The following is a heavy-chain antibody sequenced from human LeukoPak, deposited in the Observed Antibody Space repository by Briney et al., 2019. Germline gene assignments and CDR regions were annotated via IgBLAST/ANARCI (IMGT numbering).Heavy chain of an antibody. CDR2: INHSRST. CDR3: ARTPTAGDYFDY. D-gene: IGHD4-17*01. V-gene: IGHV4-34*01. CDR1: GGSFSGYY. J-gene: IGHJ4*02. Sequence: PSETLSLTCAVYGGSFSGYYWSWIRQPPGKGLQWIGEINHSRSTNYNPSLKSRVTISLDTSKNQFSLKLNFVTAADTAVYYCARTPTAGDYFDYWGQGTLVTVSS.